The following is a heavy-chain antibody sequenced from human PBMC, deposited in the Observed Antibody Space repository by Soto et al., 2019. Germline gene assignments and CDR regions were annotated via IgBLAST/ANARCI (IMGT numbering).Heavy chain of an antibody. CDR3: ARDRQSSGWLDAFDI. CDR2: IFTGGST. Sequence: EVQLVESGGGLVQPGGSLRLSCAASGFTVSSNYMSWVRQAPGKGLEWVSVIFTGGSTYYADSVEGRFTISRHSSMNTVYLQMDSLRAEDTAVYYCARDRQSSGWLDAFDIWGQGTMVTVSS. V-gene: IGHV3-53*04. CDR1: GFTVSSNY. J-gene: IGHJ3*02. D-gene: IGHD6-19*01.